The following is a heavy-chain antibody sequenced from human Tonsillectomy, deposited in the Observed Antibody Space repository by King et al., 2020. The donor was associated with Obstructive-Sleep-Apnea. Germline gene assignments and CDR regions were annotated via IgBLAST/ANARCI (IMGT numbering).Heavy chain of an antibody. D-gene: IGHD2-21*01. CDR1: GGSISSGGYY. V-gene: IGHV4-31*03. Sequence: HVQLQESGPGLVKPSQTLSLTCTVSGGSISSGGYYWSWIRQHPGKGLEWIGYIYYSGSTYYNPYLKSRVTISVDTPKNQFSLKLSSVTAADTAVYYCASVVHWGAFDIWGQGTMVTVSS. J-gene: IGHJ3*02. CDR3: ASVVHWGAFDI. CDR2: IYYSGST.